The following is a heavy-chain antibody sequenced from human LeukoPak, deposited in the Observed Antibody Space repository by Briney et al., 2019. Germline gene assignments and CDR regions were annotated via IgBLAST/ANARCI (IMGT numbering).Heavy chain of an antibody. CDR2: INPNSGGT. D-gene: IGHD3-10*01. CDR3: ARANVLLWFGELSNWFDP. Sequence: ASVKVSCKASGYTFTGYYMHWVRQAPGQGLEWMGWINPNSGGTNYAQKFQGRVTMTRDTSISTAYMELSRLRSDDTAVYYCARANVLLWFGELSNWFDPWGQGTLVTVSS. J-gene: IGHJ5*02. CDR1: GYTFTGYY. V-gene: IGHV1-2*02.